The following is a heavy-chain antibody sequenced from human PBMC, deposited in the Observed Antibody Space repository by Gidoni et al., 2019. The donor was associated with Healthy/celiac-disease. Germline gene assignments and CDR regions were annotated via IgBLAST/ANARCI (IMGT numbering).Heavy chain of an antibody. V-gene: IGHV3-30*04. Sequence: QVQLVESGGGGVEPGRYLRLSGGASGFTFSSYEMHWVRQSHGEGREWVAVISYDGSNNSYADSVNGRFTISRDNSKNTLYLQMNSLRAEDTAVYYFARDLGGAVADYYYYGMDVWGQGTTVTVSS. J-gene: IGHJ6*02. CDR1: GFTFSSYE. CDR3: ARDLGGAVADYYYYGMDV. CDR2: ISYDGSNN. D-gene: IGHD6-19*01.